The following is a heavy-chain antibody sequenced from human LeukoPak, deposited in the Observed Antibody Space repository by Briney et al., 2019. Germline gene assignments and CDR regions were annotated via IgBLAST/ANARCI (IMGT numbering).Heavy chain of an antibody. CDR3: ARELWFVNAPGSWFDP. V-gene: IGHV4-59*12. Sequence: SETLSLTCTVSGGSISSYYWSWIRQPPGKGLEWLGYIFHSGSSYYNPSLKSRVTISVDKSKNQFSLRLTSVTAADTAVYYCARELWFVNAPGSWFDPWGQGTLVTVSS. D-gene: IGHD3-10*01. CDR2: IFHSGSS. CDR1: GGSISSYY. J-gene: IGHJ5*02.